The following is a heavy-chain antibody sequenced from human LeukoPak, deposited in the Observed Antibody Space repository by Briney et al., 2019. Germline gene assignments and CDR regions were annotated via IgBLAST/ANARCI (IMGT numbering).Heavy chain of an antibody. J-gene: IGHJ4*02. CDR2: ISGSGGST. Sequence: GGSLRLSCAASGFTFSSYAMSWVRQAPGKGLEWVSAISGSGGSTYYADSVKGRFTISRDNSKNTLYLQMNSLRAEDTAVYYCAKVWGWELFAPLYYFDYWGQGTLVTVSS. V-gene: IGHV3-23*01. CDR1: GFTFSSYA. CDR3: AKVWGWELFAPLYYFDY. D-gene: IGHD1-26*01.